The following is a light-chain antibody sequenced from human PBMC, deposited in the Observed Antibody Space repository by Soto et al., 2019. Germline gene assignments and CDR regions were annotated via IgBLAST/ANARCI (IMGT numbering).Light chain of an antibody. CDR1: QSISDW. CDR3: QEYKTYA. V-gene: IGKV1-5*01. CDR2: DAS. J-gene: IGKJ2*01. Sequence: DIQLTQSPSTLSAYVGDRVNMTCRASQSISDWLAWYQQKPGKAPELLISDASTLATGVPSRFSGSGSGTEFTLTIRSLQTDDSATYFCQEYKTYAFGPGTKVDIK.